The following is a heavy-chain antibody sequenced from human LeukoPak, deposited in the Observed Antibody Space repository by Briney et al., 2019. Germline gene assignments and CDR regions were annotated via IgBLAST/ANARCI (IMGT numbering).Heavy chain of an antibody. CDR1: VDSFITYY. J-gene: IGHJ5*02. V-gene: IGHV4-59*01. CDR2: IFHTGST. Sequence: PSETLSLTCTVSVDSFITYYWIWIRQPPGKGLEGIRYIFHTGSTNYNPSHKSRVTIPVDTSKRQFSLKLTSVTAADTAVYYCARYNWDDGRLDPWGQGTLVIVSS. CDR3: ARYNWDDGRLDP. D-gene: IGHD1-20*01.